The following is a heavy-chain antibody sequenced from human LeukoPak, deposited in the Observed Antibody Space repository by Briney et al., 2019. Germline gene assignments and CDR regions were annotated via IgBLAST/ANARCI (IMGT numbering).Heavy chain of an antibody. CDR1: GYSISSGYY. Sequence: SETLSLTCTVSGYSISSGYYWGWIRQPPGKGLEWIGYIYYSGSTNYNPSLKSRVTISVDTSKNQFSLKLSSVTAADTAVYYWARDMEYSYGYSWYFDLRGRGTLVTVSS. CDR3: ARDMEYSYGYSWYFDL. V-gene: IGHV4-38-2*02. D-gene: IGHD5-18*01. CDR2: IYYSGST. J-gene: IGHJ2*01.